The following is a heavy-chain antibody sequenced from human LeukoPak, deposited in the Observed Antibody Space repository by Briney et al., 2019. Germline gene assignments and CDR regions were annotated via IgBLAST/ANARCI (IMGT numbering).Heavy chain of an antibody. CDR3: ASPAPYDSSVSFDY. CDR1: GFTFSSYA. CDR2: ISSNGGST. D-gene: IGHD3-22*01. J-gene: IGHJ4*02. Sequence: QPGGSLRLSSAASGFTFSSYAMHWVRQAPGKGLEYVSAISSNGGSTYYANSVKGRFTISRDNSKNTLYLQMGSLRAEDMAVYYCASPAPYDSSVSFDYWGQGTLVTVSS. V-gene: IGHV3-64*01.